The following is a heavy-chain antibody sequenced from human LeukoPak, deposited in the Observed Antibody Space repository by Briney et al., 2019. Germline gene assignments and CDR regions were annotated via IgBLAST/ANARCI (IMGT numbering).Heavy chain of an antibody. V-gene: IGHV4-34*01. D-gene: IGHD5-12*01. J-gene: IGHJ4*02. CDR1: GGSFSGYY. CDR3: ARGDVDIVATTRTYYFDY. CDR2: INHSGST. Sequence: SETLSLTCTVYGGSFSGYYWSWIRQPPGKGLEWIGEINHSGSTNYNPSLKSRVTISVDTSKNQFSLKLSSVTAADTAVYYCARGDVDIVATTRTYYFDYWGQGTLVTVSS.